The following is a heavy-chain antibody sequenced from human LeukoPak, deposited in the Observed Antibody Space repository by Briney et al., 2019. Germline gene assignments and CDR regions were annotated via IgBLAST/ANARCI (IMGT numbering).Heavy chain of an antibody. V-gene: IGHV3-7*05. J-gene: IGHJ5*02. Sequence: GGSLRLSCAASGISFSSYLMSWVRQAPGKGLEWVATINRDGGEKDYVDSVKGRFTISRDNAKNSVYLQMNSLRAEDTAIYHCARWNFAWDAWGQGTLVTVSS. CDR1: GISFSSYL. CDR2: INRDGGEK. D-gene: IGHD3-9*01. CDR3: ARWNFAWDA.